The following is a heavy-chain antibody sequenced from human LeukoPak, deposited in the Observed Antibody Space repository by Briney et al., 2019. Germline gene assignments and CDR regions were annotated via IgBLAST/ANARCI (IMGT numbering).Heavy chain of an antibody. J-gene: IGHJ5*02. D-gene: IGHD1-26*01. CDR1: GGSISSSSYY. V-gene: IGHV4-39*01. CDR2: IYYSGST. Sequence: SETLSLTCTVSGGSISSSSYYWGWIRQPPGKGLEWIGSIYYSGSTYYNPSLKSRVTISVDTSKNQFSLKLSSVTAADTAVYCCARHSGLPWFDPWGQGTLVTVSS. CDR3: ARHSGLPWFDP.